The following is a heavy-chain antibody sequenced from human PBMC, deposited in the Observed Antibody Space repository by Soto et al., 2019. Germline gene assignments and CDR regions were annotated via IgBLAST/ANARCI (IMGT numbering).Heavy chain of an antibody. CDR3: ARGRGTMVRGVRFFILDV. CDR2: INHSGST. Sequence: SETLSLTCAVYGGSFSGYYWSWIRQPPGKGLEWIGEINHSGSTNYNPSLKSRVTISVDTSKNQFSLKLSSVTAADTAVYYCARGRGTMVRGVRFFILDVWGKGTTVTVSS. V-gene: IGHV4-34*01. D-gene: IGHD3-10*01. CDR1: GGSFSGYY. J-gene: IGHJ6*04.